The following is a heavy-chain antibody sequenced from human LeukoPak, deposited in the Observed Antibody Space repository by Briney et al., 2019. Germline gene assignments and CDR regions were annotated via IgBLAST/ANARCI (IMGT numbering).Heavy chain of an antibody. CDR2: MNPNSGNT. D-gene: IGHD3-10*01. CDR1: GYTFTSYD. CDR3: ARVRAGNYYYYMDV. Sequence: ASVKVSCKASGYTFTSYDINWVRQATGQGLEWMGWMNPNSGNTGYAQKFQGRVTITRNTSISTAYMELSSLRSEDTAVYYCARVRAGNYYYYMDVWGKGTTVTVSS. J-gene: IGHJ6*03. V-gene: IGHV1-8*03.